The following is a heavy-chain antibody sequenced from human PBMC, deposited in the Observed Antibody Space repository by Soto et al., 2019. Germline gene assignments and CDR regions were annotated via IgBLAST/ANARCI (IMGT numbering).Heavy chain of an antibody. CDR2: IYPGDHET. Sequence: GESMKISCQCSGYTFSNFWIGWVRQLPGKGLEWMGIIYPGDHETRYSPSFHGKVTISADKSINTAYLQWNSLEASDTAFYFCARSPRSSPYFDYWGQGALVTVSS. V-gene: IGHV5-51*01. CDR1: GYTFSNFW. D-gene: IGHD6-13*01. J-gene: IGHJ4*02. CDR3: ARSPRSSPYFDY.